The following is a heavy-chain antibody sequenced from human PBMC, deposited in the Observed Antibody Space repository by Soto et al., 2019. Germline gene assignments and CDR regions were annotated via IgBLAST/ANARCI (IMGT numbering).Heavy chain of an antibody. V-gene: IGHV3-23*01. D-gene: IGHD3-10*01. CDR1: GFTFGHSA. J-gene: IGHJ4*02. Sequence: GSLRLSCAASGFTFGHSAMSWVRQAPGKGLEWVAAISGTGGAAYYADSVKGRFTISRDNSRNTLFLQMNSLRVDDTAIYHCAKPEEVVRGFDFWGLGTLVTVSS. CDR3: AKPEEVVRGFDF. CDR2: ISGTGGAA.